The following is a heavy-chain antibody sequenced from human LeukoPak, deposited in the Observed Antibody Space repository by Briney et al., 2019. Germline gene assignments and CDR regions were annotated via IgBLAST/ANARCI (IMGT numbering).Heavy chain of an antibody. CDR2: INPNSGGT. CDR3: ARASKKIAAAAKGYYYMDV. D-gene: IGHD6-13*01. V-gene: IGHV1-2*02. J-gene: IGHJ6*03. Sequence: GASVKVSCKASGYTFTGYYMHWVRQAPGQGLEWMGWINPNSGGTNSAQKFQGRVTMTRDTSISTAYMELSSLRSEDTAVYYCARASKKIAAAAKGYYYMDVWGKGTTVTVSS. CDR1: GYTFTGYY.